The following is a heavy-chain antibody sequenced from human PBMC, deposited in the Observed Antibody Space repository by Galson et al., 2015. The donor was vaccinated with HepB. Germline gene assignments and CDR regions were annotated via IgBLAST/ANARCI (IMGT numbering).Heavy chain of an antibody. CDR3: ARHMFSKPPPDY. CDR1: GYNFTSNW. V-gene: IGHV5-10-1*01. D-gene: IGHD3-10*02. Sequence: QSGAEVKKPGQSLRISCQGSGYNFTSNWISWVRQMPGKGLEWMGKIDPSDSYTIYSPSFQGHVTISADKSITTAYLQWSSLKASDTAIYYCARHMFSKPPPDYWGQGTLVTVSS. CDR2: IDPSDSYT. J-gene: IGHJ4*02.